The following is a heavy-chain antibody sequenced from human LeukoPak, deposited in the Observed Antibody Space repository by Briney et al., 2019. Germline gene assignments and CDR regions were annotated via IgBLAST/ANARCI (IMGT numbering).Heavy chain of an antibody. CDR2: ISYDGSNK. V-gene: IGHV3-30*03. CDR3: ARDYDFDDY. D-gene: IGHD3-3*01. Sequence: GRSLRLSCAASGFTFSSYGMHWVRQAPGKGLEWVAVISYDGSNKYYADSVKGRFTISRDNSKNTLYLQMNSLGAEDTAVYYCARDYDFDDYWGQGTLVTVSS. J-gene: IGHJ4*02. CDR1: GFTFSSYG.